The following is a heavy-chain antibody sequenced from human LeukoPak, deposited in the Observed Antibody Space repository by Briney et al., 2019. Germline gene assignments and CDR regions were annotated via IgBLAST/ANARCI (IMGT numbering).Heavy chain of an antibody. J-gene: IGHJ4*02. V-gene: IGHV1-69*05. CDR2: IIPIFGTA. CDR1: GGTFSSYA. D-gene: IGHD3-22*01. Sequence: SVKVSCKASGGTFSSYAISWVRQAPGQGLEWMGGIIPIFGTANYAQKFQGRVTITTDESTGTAYMELSSLRSEDTAVYYCAGTPGYYYDSSEDPCPYWGQGTLVTVSS. CDR3: AGTPGYYYDSSEDPCPY.